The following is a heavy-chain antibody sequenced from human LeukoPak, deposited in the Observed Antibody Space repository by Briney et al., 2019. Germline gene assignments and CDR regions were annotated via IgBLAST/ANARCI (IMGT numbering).Heavy chain of an antibody. D-gene: IGHD6-13*01. V-gene: IGHV2-5*01. Sequence: SGPTLVKPTQTLTLTCTFSGFSLSTSGVGVGWIRQPPGKALEWLALIYWNDDKRYSPSLKSRLTITKDTSKNQVVLTMTNMDPVDTATYYCAHRGGEQQLFHLNWFDPWGQGTLVTVSS. CDR3: AHRGGEQQLFHLNWFDP. J-gene: IGHJ5*02. CDR2: IYWNDDK. CDR1: GFSLSTSGVG.